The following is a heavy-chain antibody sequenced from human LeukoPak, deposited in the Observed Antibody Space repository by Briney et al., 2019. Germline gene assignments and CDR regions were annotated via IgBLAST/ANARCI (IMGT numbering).Heavy chain of an antibody. CDR3: ARVIAQWLEYFQH. V-gene: IGHV3-48*03. CDR1: GFTFSSYE. CDR2: ISSSGGTK. Sequence: GGSLRLSCAASGFTFSSYEMIWVRLVPGKGLEWLSYISSSGGTKHYADSVKGRFTISRDNAKNSLYLQMNSLRAEDTAVYYCARVIAQWLEYFQHWGQGTLVTVSS. D-gene: IGHD6-19*01. J-gene: IGHJ1*01.